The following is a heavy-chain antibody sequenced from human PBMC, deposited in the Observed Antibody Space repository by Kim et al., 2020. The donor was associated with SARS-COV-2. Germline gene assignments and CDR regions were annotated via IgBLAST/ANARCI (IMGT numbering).Heavy chain of an antibody. CDR3: ARESEGATTIDY. V-gene: IGHV3-48*03. Sequence: YYADAVKGRFTISRDNAKNSLYLQMNSLRAEDTAVYYCARESEGATTIDYWGQGTLVTVSS. D-gene: IGHD1-26*01. J-gene: IGHJ4*02.